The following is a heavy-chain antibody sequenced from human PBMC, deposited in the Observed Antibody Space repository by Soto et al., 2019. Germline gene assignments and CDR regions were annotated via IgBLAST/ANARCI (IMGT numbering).Heavy chain of an antibody. V-gene: IGHV3-30*18. J-gene: IGHJ4*02. D-gene: IGHD3-16*01. Sequence: PGGSLRLSCEASGFNFSHYAMHWVRQAPGKGLEWLAIISLEGSNKYSAKPVKDRFTISRDNSKNTLYLQMSSLRAEDTAVYYCVKDLKGGPSNDYWGQGTLVTVSS. CDR2: ISLEGSNK. CDR1: GFNFSHYA. CDR3: VKDLKGGPSNDY.